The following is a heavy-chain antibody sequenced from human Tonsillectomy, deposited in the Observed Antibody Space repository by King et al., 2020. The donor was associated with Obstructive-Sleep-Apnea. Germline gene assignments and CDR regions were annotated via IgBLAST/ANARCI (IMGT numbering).Heavy chain of an antibody. CDR1: GFTFSSYA. J-gene: IGHJ6*02. D-gene: IGHD5-12*01. V-gene: IGHV3-23*04. Sequence: DVQLVESGGGLVQPGGSLRLSCAASGFTFSSYAITWVRQAPGKGLEWVSVISGSGDSTAYADSVKGRFTISRDNSKNTLFLQMNSLRAEDTAVYYCAKPKGYSDYVNYYYYGMDVWGQGTTVTVSS. CDR3: AKPKGYSDYVNYYYYGMDV. CDR2: ISGSGDST.